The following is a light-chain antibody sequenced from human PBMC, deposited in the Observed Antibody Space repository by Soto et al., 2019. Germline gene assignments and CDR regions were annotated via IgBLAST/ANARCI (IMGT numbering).Light chain of an antibody. CDR1: QSVATY. J-gene: IGKJ4*01. Sequence: DIPMTQSPSSLSASVGDRVTITCRASQSVATYLNWYQQKPGKAPKLLIYAASTLHTGVPSRFSGSGSGTDFTLTISSLQREDFASYYCQQTYSTLLTFGGGTKVEIK. CDR3: QQTYSTLLT. CDR2: AAS. V-gene: IGKV1-39*01.